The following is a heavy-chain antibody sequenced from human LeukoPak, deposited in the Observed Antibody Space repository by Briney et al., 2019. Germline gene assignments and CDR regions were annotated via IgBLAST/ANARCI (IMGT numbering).Heavy chain of an antibody. D-gene: IGHD3-22*01. J-gene: IGHJ4*02. V-gene: IGHV3-48*03. CDR2: ISRGGTTI. Sequence: GGSLRLSCAASGFTFSNYEMNWVRQAPGEGLEWVSYISRGGTTIRYAESVRGRFTISRDDAKTSLYLQMNSLRDEDTAVYYCVRSSGCFDYWGQGTLVTVSS. CDR1: GFTFSNYE. CDR3: VRSSGCFDY.